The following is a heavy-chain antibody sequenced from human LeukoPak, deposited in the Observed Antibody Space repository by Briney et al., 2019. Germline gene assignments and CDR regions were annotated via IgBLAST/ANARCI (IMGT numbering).Heavy chain of an antibody. Sequence: GGSVTVSCKASGYTFTGYYMHWVRQAPGQGGEGMGWINPNSGGTNYAQRFQGRVTMSRESSSSTAYMELSRLRSDDTGVYYCARIAGYCSSTSCQKEDWFDPWGQGTLVTVSS. V-gene: IGHV1-2*02. CDR1: GYTFTGYY. J-gene: IGHJ5*02. CDR3: ARIAGYCSSTSCQKEDWFDP. CDR2: INPNSGGT. D-gene: IGHD2-2*01.